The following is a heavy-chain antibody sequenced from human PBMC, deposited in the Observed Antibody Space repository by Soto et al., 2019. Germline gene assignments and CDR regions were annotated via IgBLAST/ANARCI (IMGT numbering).Heavy chain of an antibody. J-gene: IGHJ4*02. CDR1: GGSISSGGYS. CDR3: ASGSHVPHS. V-gene: IGHV4-30-2*01. D-gene: IGHD6-6*01. CDR2: SSHNGST. Sequence: QLQLQESGSGLVKPSQTLSLTCAVSGGSISSGGYSWSWIRQPPGKGLEWIGYSSHNGSTYYNPALKSRVTISVDRSKNQFSLKLSSVTAADTAMYYCASGSHVPHSWGQGTLVTVSS.